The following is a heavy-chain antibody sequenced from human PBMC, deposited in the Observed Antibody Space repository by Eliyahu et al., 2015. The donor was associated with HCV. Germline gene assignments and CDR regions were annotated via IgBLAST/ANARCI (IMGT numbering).Heavy chain of an antibody. CDR3: ARSGRDILTGYSQYYFDY. Sequence: QVQLVESGGGVVQPGRSLRLSCAASGFTFSXYXMHWVRQAPGKGLEGVAVISYDGSNKYYADSVKGRFTISRDNSKNTLYLQMNSLRAEDTAVYYCARSGRDILTGYSQYYFDYWGQGTLVTVSS. J-gene: IGHJ4*02. D-gene: IGHD3-9*01. V-gene: IGHV3-30-3*01. CDR2: ISYDGSNK. CDR1: GFTFSXYX.